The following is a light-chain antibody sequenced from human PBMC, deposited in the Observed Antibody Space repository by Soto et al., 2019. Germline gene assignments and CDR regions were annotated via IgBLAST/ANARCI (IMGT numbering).Light chain of an antibody. CDR3: QQYNSYPWT. V-gene: IGKV1-5*01. Sequence: DSQMTQSPSTLSAPVGDRVTITCRASQSISSWLAWYQQKPGKAPKLLIYDASNLESGVPSRFSGSGSGTEFTLTISSLQPDDFATYYCQQYNSYPWTFGQGTKV. J-gene: IGKJ1*01. CDR1: QSISSW. CDR2: DAS.